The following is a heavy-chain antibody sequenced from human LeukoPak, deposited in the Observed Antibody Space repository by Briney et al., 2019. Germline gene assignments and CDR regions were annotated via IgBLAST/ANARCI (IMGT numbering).Heavy chain of an antibody. V-gene: IGHV4-30-4*01. D-gene: IGHD2-2*01. Sequence: SETLSLTCTVSGGSISSGDYYWSWIRQPPGKGLEWIGYIYYSGSTYYNPSLKSRVTISVDTSKNQFSLKLSSVTAADTAVYYCARGPHIVVVPAARNGMDVWGQGTTVTVSS. CDR3: ARGPHIVVVPAARNGMDV. CDR1: GGSISSGDYY. CDR2: IYYSGST. J-gene: IGHJ6*02.